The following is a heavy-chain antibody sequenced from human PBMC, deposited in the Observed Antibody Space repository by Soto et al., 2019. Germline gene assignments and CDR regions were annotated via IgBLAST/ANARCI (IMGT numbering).Heavy chain of an antibody. V-gene: IGHV4-59*01. CDR2: IYYSGST. J-gene: IGHJ5*02. CDR3: ARGQDFWRLDP. Sequence: QVQLQESCPGLVKPSETLSLTCTVSGGSISSYYWSWIRQPPGKGLEWIGYIYYSGSTNYNPSLKSRVTISVDTAKNHFSLKLSSVTAADTEVYDCARGQDFWRLDPCVQRTLVTVS. CDR1: GGSISSYY. D-gene: IGHD3-3*01.